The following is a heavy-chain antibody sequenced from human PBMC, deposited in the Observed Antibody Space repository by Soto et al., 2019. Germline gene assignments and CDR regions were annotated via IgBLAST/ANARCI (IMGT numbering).Heavy chain of an antibody. J-gene: IGHJ4*02. V-gene: IGHV3-30*18. D-gene: IGHD6-19*01. Sequence: GGSLRLSCAASGFTFSSYGMHWVRQAPGKGLEWVSVISDGGSNKYYADSVKGRFTISRDNSKNTLYLQMDSLRAEDTAVYYCAKDLRAYISEAGYFDYWGQGTPVTVSS. CDR1: GFTFSSYG. CDR2: ISDGGSNK. CDR3: AKDLRAYISEAGYFDY.